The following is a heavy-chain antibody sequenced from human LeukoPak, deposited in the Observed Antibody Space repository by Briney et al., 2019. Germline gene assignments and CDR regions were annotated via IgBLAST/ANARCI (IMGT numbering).Heavy chain of an antibody. CDR1: GYTLTELS. Sequence: GASVKVSCKVSGYTLTELSMHWVRQAPGKGLEWMGGFDPEDGETIYAQKFQGRVTVTEDTSTDTACMELSSLRSEDTAVYYCATRPEWSTDAFDIWGQGTMVTVSS. CDR3: ATRPEWSTDAFDI. V-gene: IGHV1-24*01. J-gene: IGHJ3*02. CDR2: FDPEDGET. D-gene: IGHD3-3*01.